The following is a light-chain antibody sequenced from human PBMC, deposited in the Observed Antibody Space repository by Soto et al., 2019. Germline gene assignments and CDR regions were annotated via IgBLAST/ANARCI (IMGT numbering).Light chain of an antibody. CDR1: SSDVGGYNY. CDR2: EVS. J-gene: IGLJ2*01. CDR3: SSYAGSNNVV. Sequence: QSALTQPPSASGSPAQSVTISCTGTSSDVGGYNYVSWYQQHPGKAPKLMIYEVSKRPLGVPDRFSGSKSGNTASLTVSGLQAEDEADYYCSSYAGSNNVVFGGGTKLTVL. V-gene: IGLV2-8*01.